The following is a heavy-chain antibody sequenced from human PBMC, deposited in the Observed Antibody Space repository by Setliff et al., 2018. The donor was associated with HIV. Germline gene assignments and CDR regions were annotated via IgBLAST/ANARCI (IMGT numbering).Heavy chain of an antibody. Sequence: SETLSLTCTVSGGSISSSSYYWGWVRQPPGKGLEWIGSMYYSGSTYYTPSLKSRITISLDTSKNQFSLRMRSVTAADTAVYYCAKDVCSGAYCYAYYYYGMDVWGQGTTVTVSS. CDR3: AKDVCSGAYCYAYYYYGMDV. J-gene: IGHJ6*02. CDR1: GGSISSSSYY. CDR2: MYYSGST. D-gene: IGHD2-15*01. V-gene: IGHV4-39*07.